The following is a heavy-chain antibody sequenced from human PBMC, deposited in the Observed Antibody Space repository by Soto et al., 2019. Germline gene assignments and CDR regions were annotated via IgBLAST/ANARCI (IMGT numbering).Heavy chain of an antibody. Sequence: QVQLVQSGAEVKKPGASVQVSCKASGYSFVTYGISWVRQAPGQGLEWMGWISAYNGNIAYAQKFQGRVTMTTDTATSTAYMEVTSLRSDDTAVYYCARDRGDSGSSDHFDYWGQGTLVTVSS. D-gene: IGHD2-21*02. J-gene: IGHJ4*02. CDR3: ARDRGDSGSSDHFDY. CDR2: ISAYNGNI. CDR1: GYSFVTYG. V-gene: IGHV1-18*01.